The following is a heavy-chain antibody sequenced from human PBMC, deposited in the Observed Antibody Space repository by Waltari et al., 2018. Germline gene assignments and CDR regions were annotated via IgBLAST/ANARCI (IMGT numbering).Heavy chain of an antibody. CDR2: VYYSGSS. J-gene: IGHJ3*02. V-gene: IGHV4-31*03. CDR3: ARGSRSSYAFDI. Sequence: QLQASGPGLVKPSQTLSLTGSVFDGSLKSDGHSWTWIRQLPGTGLEWIGFVYYSGSSFYNPSLRSRLTLSLDTSRNQFTLRLTSVTAADAAVYFCARGSRSSYAFDIWGRGTMVVVSS. CDR1: DGSLKSDGHS. D-gene: IGHD3-10*01.